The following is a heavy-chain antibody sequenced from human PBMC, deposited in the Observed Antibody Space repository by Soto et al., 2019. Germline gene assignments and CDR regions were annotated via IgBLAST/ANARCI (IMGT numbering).Heavy chain of an antibody. Sequence: GGSLRLSCAASGFTFSSYAMHWVRQAPGKGLEWVAVISYDGSNKYYADSVKGRFTISRDNSKNTLYLQMNSLRAEDTAVYYCARDGGIVLMVYAPGHFDHWGQGTLVTVSS. V-gene: IGHV3-30-3*01. J-gene: IGHJ4*02. D-gene: IGHD2-8*01. CDR3: ARDGGIVLMVYAPGHFDH. CDR2: ISYDGSNK. CDR1: GFTFSSYA.